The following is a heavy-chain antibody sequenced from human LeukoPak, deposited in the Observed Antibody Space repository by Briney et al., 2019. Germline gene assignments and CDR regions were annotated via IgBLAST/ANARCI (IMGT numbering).Heavy chain of an antibody. CDR1: GFTFSDHY. CDR2: SRNRAHSYST. D-gene: IGHD3-10*01. V-gene: IGHV3-72*01. J-gene: IGHJ4*02. CDR3: VALIRGLGY. Sequence: GGSLRLSCAASGFTFSDHYMDWVRQAPGKGLDWIGRSRNRAHSYSTEYAASVKGRFTVSRADSENSLYLQMSSLKTDDTAVYYCVALIRGLGYWGQGTLVTVSS.